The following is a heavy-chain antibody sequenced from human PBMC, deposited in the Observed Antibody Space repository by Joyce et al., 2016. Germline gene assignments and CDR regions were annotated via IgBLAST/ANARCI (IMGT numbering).Heavy chain of an antibody. CDR2: IHHSGRT. CDR1: GASISSSNW. D-gene: IGHD5-12*01. J-gene: IGHJ4*02. CDR3: ARDRGVATSEEFDY. Sequence: QVQLQESGPGLVKPSGTLSLTCAVSGASISSSNWWGWVRQPPGKGLEWIGEIHHSGRTNYNPSLESRVTISVDKSKNQFSLRLTSVTAADTAFYYCARDRGVATSEEFDYWGQGTLVTVSS. V-gene: IGHV4-4*02.